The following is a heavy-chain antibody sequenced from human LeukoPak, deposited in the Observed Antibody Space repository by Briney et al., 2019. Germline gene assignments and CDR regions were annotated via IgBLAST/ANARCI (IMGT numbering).Heavy chain of an antibody. D-gene: IGHD1-26*01. J-gene: IGHJ4*02. Sequence: GGSLRLSCAASGFTFSSYSMNWVRQAPGKGLEWVSYISSSSSTIYYADSVKGRFTISRDNAKNSLYLQMNSLRAEDTAVYYCAKGPSGSYSRPRDYWGQGTLVTVSS. V-gene: IGHV3-48*01. CDR2: ISSSSSTI. CDR3: AKGPSGSYSRPRDY. CDR1: GFTFSSYS.